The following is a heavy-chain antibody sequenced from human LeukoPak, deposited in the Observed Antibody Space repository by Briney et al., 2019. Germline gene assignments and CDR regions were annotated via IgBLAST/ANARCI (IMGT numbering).Heavy chain of an antibody. CDR2: INPSGGST. Sequence: ALVKVSCKASGYTFTSYYMHWVRQAPGQGLEWMGIINPSGGSTSYAQKFQGRVTMTRDTSTSTVYMELSSLRSEDTAVYYCARGISYYYDSSGYYLEGFDPWGQGTLVTVSS. D-gene: IGHD3-22*01. CDR3: ARGISYYYDSSGYYLEGFDP. J-gene: IGHJ5*02. V-gene: IGHV1-46*01. CDR1: GYTFTSYY.